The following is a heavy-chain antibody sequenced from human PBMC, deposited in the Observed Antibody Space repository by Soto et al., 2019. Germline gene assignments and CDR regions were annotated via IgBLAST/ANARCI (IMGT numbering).Heavy chain of an antibody. Sequence: GGSLRLSCAGSGFTFGDSYMSWIRQAPGKGLEWLSYISPGSRYPAYADSVKGRFTISRDNAKRSLYLQMMSLTAEDTAIYYCARGGGRGMFDPWGQGSMVTVSS. D-gene: IGHD2-15*01. J-gene: IGHJ5*02. CDR3: ARGGGRGMFDP. CDR2: ISPGSRYP. CDR1: GFTFGDSY. V-gene: IGHV3-11*06.